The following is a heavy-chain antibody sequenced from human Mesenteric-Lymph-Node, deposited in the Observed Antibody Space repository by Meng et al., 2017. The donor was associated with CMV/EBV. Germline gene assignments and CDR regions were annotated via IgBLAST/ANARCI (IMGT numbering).Heavy chain of an antibody. CDR3: ARDYAKTGIFDL. D-gene: IGHD6-13*01. J-gene: IGHJ2*01. CDR1: GFTFNNYA. Sequence: GESLKISCVVSGFTFNNYAMSWVRQAPGKGLEWVSGITSSGGTTYYSDSVKGRFTISRDNAKNTLYLQMNSLRAEDTAVYYCARDYAKTGIFDLWGRGTLVTVSS. CDR2: ITSSGGTT. V-gene: IGHV3-23*01.